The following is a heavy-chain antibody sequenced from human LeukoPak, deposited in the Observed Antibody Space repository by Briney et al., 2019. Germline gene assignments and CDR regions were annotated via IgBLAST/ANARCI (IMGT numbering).Heavy chain of an antibody. D-gene: IGHD3-3*01. J-gene: IGHJ4*02. V-gene: IGHV3-11*01. CDR1: GFSVSNYY. Sequence: GGSLRLSCEASGFSVSNYYMVWVRQPPGKGLECISYIPNDDSVIYYADSVRGRLSVSRDSAKNSLSLQLNSLRAEDTAVYYCARSEEDYRITIFPSKARSPLPYYFDYWGQGTLVTVSS. CDR2: IPNDDSVI. CDR3: ARSEEDYRITIFPSKARSPLPYYFDY.